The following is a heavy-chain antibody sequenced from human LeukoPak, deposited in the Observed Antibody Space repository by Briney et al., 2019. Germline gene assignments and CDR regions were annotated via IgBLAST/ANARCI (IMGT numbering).Heavy chain of an antibody. V-gene: IGHV1-2*02. J-gene: IGHJ4*02. CDR3: ARVAVAGTCYFDY. Sequence: ASVKVSCKASGYTFTGYYMHWVRQAPGQGREWMGWINPNSGGTNYAQKFQGRVTMTRDTSISTAYMELSRLRSDDTAVYYCARVAVAGTCYFDYWGQGTLVTVSS. D-gene: IGHD6-19*01. CDR2: INPNSGGT. CDR1: GYTFTGYY.